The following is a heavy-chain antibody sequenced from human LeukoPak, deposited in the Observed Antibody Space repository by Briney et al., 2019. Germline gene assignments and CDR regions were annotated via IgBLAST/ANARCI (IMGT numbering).Heavy chain of an antibody. D-gene: IGHD6-19*01. CDR3: ARLYSSGWSPPRYYDMDV. CDR2: INHSGST. CDR1: GFTFSTYA. V-gene: IGHV4-34*08. Sequence: GSLRLSCAASGFTFSTYAMSWIRQPPGKGLEWIGEINHSGSTNYNPSLKSRVTISVDTSKNQFSLKLSSVTAADTAVYYCARLYSSGWSPPRYYDMDVWGKGTTVTVSS. J-gene: IGHJ6*03.